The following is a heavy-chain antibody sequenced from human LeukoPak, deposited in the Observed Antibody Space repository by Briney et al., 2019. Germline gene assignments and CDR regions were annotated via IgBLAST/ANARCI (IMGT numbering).Heavy chain of an antibody. Sequence: ASVKVSCKVSGYTFTGYYMHWVRQAPGQGLEWMGWINPNSGGTNYAQKFQGRVTMTRDTSISTAYMELSRLRSDDTAVYYCARDSTYGSGSYYNYWGQGTLVTVSS. CDR2: INPNSGGT. D-gene: IGHD3-10*01. CDR1: GYTFTGYY. CDR3: ARDSTYGSGSYYNY. J-gene: IGHJ4*02. V-gene: IGHV1-2*02.